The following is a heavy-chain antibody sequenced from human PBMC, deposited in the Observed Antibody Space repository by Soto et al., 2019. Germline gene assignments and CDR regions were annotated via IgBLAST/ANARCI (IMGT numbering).Heavy chain of an antibody. CDR1: GYTFTRYY. CDR3: ASSLLWFGESSGWFDP. CDR2: INPSGGST. D-gene: IGHD3-10*01. V-gene: IGHV1-46*03. Sequence: ASVKVSCKASGYTFTRYYMHWVRQAPGQGLEWMGIINPSGGSTSYAQKFQGRVTMTRDTSTSTVYMELSSLRSEDTAVYYCASSLLWFGESSGWFDPWGQGTLVTVSS. J-gene: IGHJ5*02.